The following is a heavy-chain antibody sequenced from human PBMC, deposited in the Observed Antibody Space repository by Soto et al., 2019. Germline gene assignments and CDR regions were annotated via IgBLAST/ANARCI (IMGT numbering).Heavy chain of an antibody. V-gene: IGHV4-34*01. Sequence: PSETLSLTCAVYGGSFSGYYWSWIRQPPGKGLEWIGEINHSGSTNYNPSLKSRVTISVDTSKNQFPLKLSSVTAADTAVYYCARVPLLPSWFDPWGQGTLVTVSS. D-gene: IGHD2-15*01. CDR1: GGSFSGYY. J-gene: IGHJ5*02. CDR3: ARVPLLPSWFDP. CDR2: INHSGST.